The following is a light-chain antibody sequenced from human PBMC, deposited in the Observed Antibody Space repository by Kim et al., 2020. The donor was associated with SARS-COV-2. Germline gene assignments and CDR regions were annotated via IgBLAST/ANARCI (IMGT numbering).Light chain of an antibody. CDR3: QQVNTYPLT. V-gene: IGKV1-9*01. CDR1: QGISTF. J-gene: IGKJ4*01. CDR2: AAS. Sequence: SSSGGDRVTITCRARQGISTFLAWYQQKPGKAPKLLVFAASILPSGVPSRFRGGGSKTEFTLTIRSLQPEDFATYYCQQVNTYPLTFGGGAKVGIK.